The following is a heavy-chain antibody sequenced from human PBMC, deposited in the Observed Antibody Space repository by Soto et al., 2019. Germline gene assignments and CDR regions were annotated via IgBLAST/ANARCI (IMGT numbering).Heavy chain of an antibody. Sequence: PGGSLRLSCAASGFTFSNAWMSWVRQAPGKGLEWVGRIKSKTDGGTTDYAAPVKGRFTISRDDSKNTLYLQMNSLKTEDTAVYYCANYGDSDAFDIWGQGTMVTVSS. CDR3: ANYGDSDAFDI. J-gene: IGHJ3*02. V-gene: IGHV3-15*01. D-gene: IGHD4-17*01. CDR2: IKSKTDGGTT. CDR1: GFTFSNAW.